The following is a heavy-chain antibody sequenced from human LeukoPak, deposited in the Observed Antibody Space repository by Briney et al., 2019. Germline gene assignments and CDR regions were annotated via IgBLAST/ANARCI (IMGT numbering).Heavy chain of an antibody. Sequence: GGSLRLSCAASGFSLSDYSMDWVRQAPGKGLEWVSYISSNSRGRYYADSVKGRFTISRDNAKNSLYLQMNSLTAEDTAIYYCARDYSGKGYRFDYWGQGTLVTVSS. V-gene: IGHV3-48*01. J-gene: IGHJ4*02. CDR1: GFSLSDYS. D-gene: IGHD1-26*01. CDR3: ARDYSGKGYRFDY. CDR2: ISSNSRGR.